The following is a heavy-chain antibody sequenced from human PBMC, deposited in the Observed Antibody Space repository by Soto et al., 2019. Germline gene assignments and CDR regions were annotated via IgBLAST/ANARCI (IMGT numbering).Heavy chain of an antibody. D-gene: IGHD6-6*01. CDR1: GFSFSSYS. CDR2: IFVDSTTI. J-gene: IGHJ4*02. V-gene: IGHV3-48*04. Sequence: GSLRLSCVASGFSFSSYSLVWVRQAPGKGLEWVSYIFVDSTTIYYADSVKGRFTISRDNAKNLLYLQMKSLRAEDTAVYYCARSSTFYDYWGQGTPVTVSS. CDR3: ARSSTFYDY.